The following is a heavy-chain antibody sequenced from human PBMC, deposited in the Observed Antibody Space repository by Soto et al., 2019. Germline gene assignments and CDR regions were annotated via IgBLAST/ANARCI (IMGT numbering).Heavy chain of an antibody. V-gene: IGHV3-30*18. J-gene: IGHJ6*02. Sequence: SLRLSCAASRFTFSSYGMHWVRQAPGKGLEWLIVISYDGSNKYYADSVKGRFTISRDNSKNMLYLQLNSLRAEDTAVYYCAKDIRGLVCALDVWGQGT. D-gene: IGHD3-10*01. CDR2: ISYDGSNK. CDR3: AKDIRGLVCALDV. CDR1: RFTFSSYG.